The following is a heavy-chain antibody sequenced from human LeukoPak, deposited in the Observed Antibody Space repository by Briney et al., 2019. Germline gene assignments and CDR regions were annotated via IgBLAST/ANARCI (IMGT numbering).Heavy chain of an antibody. CDR3: AREAAGLF. V-gene: IGHV3-30-3*01. J-gene: IGHJ4*02. D-gene: IGHD6-13*01. CDR2: ISYDGSNK. CDR1: GFTFSSYA. Sequence: PGRSLRLSCAASGFTFSSYAMHWVRQAPGKGLEWVAVISYDGSNKYYADSVKGRFTISRDNSKNTLYLQMNSLRAEDTAVYYCAREAAGLFWGQGTLVTVSS.